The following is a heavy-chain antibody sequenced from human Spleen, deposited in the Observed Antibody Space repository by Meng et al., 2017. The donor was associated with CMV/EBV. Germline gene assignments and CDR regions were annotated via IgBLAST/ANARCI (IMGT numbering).Heavy chain of an antibody. Sequence: SETLSLTCAVSGDSLRSSRHHWGWLRQPPGQGLEWIGNIYDTGSTFYNPSLESRVIISTDTSKNQFSLRLHSVTAADTAVYYCARQTYGSGSYYIGWGQGTLVTVSS. CDR3: ARQTYGSGSYYIG. CDR2: IYDTGST. CDR1: GDSLRSSRHH. J-gene: IGHJ4*02. D-gene: IGHD3-10*01. V-gene: IGHV4-39*01.